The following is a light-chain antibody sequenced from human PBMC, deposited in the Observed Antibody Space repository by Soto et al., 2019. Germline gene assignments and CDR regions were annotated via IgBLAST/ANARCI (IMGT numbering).Light chain of an antibody. CDR2: ESD. CDR1: SSNIGKNY. J-gene: IGLJ2*01. V-gene: IGLV1-51*02. CDR3: VSWDTSMGAVV. Sequence: QSVLTQPPSVSAAPGQKVTISCSGSSSNIGKNYVSWYQQLPGTVPKLFIYESDKRLSGIPDRFSGSQSGTSVTLVITGLQTGDEADYYCVSWDTSMGAVVFGGGTKLTVL.